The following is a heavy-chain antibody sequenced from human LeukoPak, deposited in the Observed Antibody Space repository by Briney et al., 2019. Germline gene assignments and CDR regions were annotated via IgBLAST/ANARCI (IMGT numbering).Heavy chain of an antibody. CDR2: INPNSGGT. CDR3: ARGPYRVRGVHYFDY. V-gene: IGHV1-2*02. J-gene: IGHJ4*02. CDR1: GYTFTGYY. D-gene: IGHD3-10*01. Sequence: SVKVSCKASGYTFTGYYMHWVRQAPGQGLEWMGWINPNSGGTNYAQKFQGRVTMTRDTSISTAYMELSRLRSDDTAVYYCARGPYRVRGVHYFDYWGQGTLVTVSS.